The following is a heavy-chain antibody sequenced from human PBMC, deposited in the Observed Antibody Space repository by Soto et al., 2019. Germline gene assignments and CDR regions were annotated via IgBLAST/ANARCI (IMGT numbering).Heavy chain of an antibody. V-gene: IGHV3-30*18. D-gene: IGHD6-13*01. CDR3: AKDFAIAAAGTLFYFQH. Sequence: GGSLRLSCAASGFTFSSYGMHWVRQAPGKGLEWVAVISYDGSNKYYADSVKGRFTISRDNSKNTLYLQMNSLRAEDTAVYYCAKDFAIAAAGTLFYFQHWGQGTLVTVSS. CDR1: GFTFSSYG. CDR2: ISYDGSNK. J-gene: IGHJ1*01.